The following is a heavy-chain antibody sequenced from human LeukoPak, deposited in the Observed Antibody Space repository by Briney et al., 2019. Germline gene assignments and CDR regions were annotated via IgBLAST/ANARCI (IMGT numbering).Heavy chain of an antibody. CDR1: GGSISSYY. V-gene: IGHV4-59*08. J-gene: IGHJ3*02. CDR2: IYYSGST. CDR3: AGSTVTDDAFDI. D-gene: IGHD4-17*01. Sequence: SETLSLTCTVSGGSISSYYWSWIRQPPGKGLEWIGYIYYSGSTNYNPSLKSRVTISVDTSKNQFSLKLSSVTAADTAVYYCAGSTVTDDAFDIWGQGTMVTVSS.